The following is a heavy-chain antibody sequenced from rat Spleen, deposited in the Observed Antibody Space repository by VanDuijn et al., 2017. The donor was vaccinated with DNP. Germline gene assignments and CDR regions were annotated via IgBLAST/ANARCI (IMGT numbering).Heavy chain of an antibody. D-gene: IGHD1-11*01. J-gene: IGHJ2*01. Sequence: EVQLVESGGGFVHPGRSLKLSCAASGFTFSNYDMAWVRQAPTKGLEWVASISTSGGSTYYRDPVKGRFTISRDNAKSTLYLQMSKLGSEDTAIYYCARHGDYGFFDYWGQGVMVTVSS. CDR1: GFTFSNYD. CDR2: ISTSGGST. V-gene: IGHV5S23*01. CDR3: ARHGDYGFFDY.